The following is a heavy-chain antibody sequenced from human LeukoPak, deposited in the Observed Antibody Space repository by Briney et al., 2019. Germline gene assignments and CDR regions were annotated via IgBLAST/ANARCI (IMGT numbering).Heavy chain of an antibody. CDR3: AKEVSFGEMGGDC. J-gene: IGHJ4*02. CDR1: GFTFSSYE. D-gene: IGHD3-10*01. Sequence: PGGSLRLSCAASGFTFSSYEMNWVRQAPGKGLEWVSYISSSGSIIYYADSVKGRFTISRDNAKNSLYLQMNSLRAEDTAVYYCAKEVSFGEMGGDCWGQGTLVTVSS. CDR2: ISSSGSII. V-gene: IGHV3-48*03.